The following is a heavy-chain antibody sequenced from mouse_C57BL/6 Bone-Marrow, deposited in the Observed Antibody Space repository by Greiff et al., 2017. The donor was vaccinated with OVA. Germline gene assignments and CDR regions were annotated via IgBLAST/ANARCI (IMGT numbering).Heavy chain of an antibody. V-gene: IGHV1-63*01. Sequence: VQLVESGAELVRPGTSVKMSCKASGYTFTNYWIGWAKQRPGHGLEWIGDIYPGGGYTNYNEKFKGKATLTADKSSSTAYMQFSSLTSEDSAIYYCARLDYSNLYYFDYWGQGTTLTVSS. CDR3: ARLDYSNLYYFDY. CDR1: GYTFTNYW. J-gene: IGHJ2*01. CDR2: IYPGGGYT. D-gene: IGHD2-5*01.